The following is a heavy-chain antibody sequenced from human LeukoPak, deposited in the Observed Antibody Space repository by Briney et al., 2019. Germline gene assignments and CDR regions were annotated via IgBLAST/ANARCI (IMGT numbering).Heavy chain of an antibody. CDR2: IYPGDSDT. J-gene: IGHJ3*02. CDR3: ARVSGGYSYGYDAFDI. D-gene: IGHD5-18*01. Sequence: GESLKISCKGSGYSFTSYWIGWVRQMPGKGLGWMGIIYPGDSDTRYSPSFQGQVTISADKSISTAYLQWSSLKASDTAMYYCARVSGGYSYGYDAFDIWGQGTMVTVSS. V-gene: IGHV5-51*01. CDR1: GYSFTSYW.